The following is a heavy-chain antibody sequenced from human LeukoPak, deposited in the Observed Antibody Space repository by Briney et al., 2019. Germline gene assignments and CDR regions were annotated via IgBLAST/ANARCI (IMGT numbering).Heavy chain of an antibody. V-gene: IGHV1-18*01. J-gene: IGHJ6*03. Sequence: ASVKVSCKASGYTFTSYGISWVRQAPGQGLEWVGWISAYNGNTNYAQKLQGRGTMTTDTSTSTAYMELRSLRSDDTAVYYCARNPYYYDSSGYYPRGPYYYYYMDVWGKGTTVTVSS. CDR3: ARNPYYYDSSGYYPRGPYYYYYMDV. CDR1: GYTFTSYG. CDR2: ISAYNGNT. D-gene: IGHD3-22*01.